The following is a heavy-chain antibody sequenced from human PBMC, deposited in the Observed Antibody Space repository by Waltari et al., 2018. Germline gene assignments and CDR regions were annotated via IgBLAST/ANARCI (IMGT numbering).Heavy chain of an antibody. CDR2: INGDGSRM. V-gene: IGHV3-74*01. CDR1: GFPLSNYW. Sequence: EVQLVESGGALVQPGGSLRLSCAASGFPLSNYWIHWVRQAPGKGLVWVACINGDGSRMTYADSVKGRFTLSRDNAKSTVYLQMSSLRAEDTALYYCVRVDNNGLEPFDYWGQGTLVTVSS. CDR3: VRVDNNGLEPFDY. J-gene: IGHJ4*02. D-gene: IGHD1-1*01.